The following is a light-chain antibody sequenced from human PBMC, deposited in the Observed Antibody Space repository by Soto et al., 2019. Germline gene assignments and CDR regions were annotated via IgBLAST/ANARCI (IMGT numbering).Light chain of an antibody. CDR1: SSDVGGYYY. Sequence: QSALTQPPSASGSPGQSVTISCTGTSSDVGGYYYVSWYQQHPGKAPKLMIYEVSKRPSGVPDRFSGSKSGNTASLTVSGLQAEDEADYYCCSYAGSNSLGVIFGGGIKLTVL. V-gene: IGLV2-8*01. J-gene: IGLJ2*01. CDR2: EVS. CDR3: CSYAGSNSLGVI.